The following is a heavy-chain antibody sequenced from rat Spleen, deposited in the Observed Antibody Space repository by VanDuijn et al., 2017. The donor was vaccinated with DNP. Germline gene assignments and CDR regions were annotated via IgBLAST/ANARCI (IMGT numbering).Heavy chain of an antibody. CDR3: ASWSPIAPISTSNY. CDR1: GFTFSTYW. J-gene: IGHJ2*01. CDR2: INADGGST. D-gene: IGHD1-2*01. Sequence: EVQLVQSGGGLLQPGRSLTLSCAASGFTFSTYWMFWIRPAPGKGLEWVTSINADGGSTYYPDSVKGRFTISRDNAENTVFLQMNSLRSEDTATYFCASWSPIAPISTSNYWGQGVMVTVSS. V-gene: IGHV5-58*01.